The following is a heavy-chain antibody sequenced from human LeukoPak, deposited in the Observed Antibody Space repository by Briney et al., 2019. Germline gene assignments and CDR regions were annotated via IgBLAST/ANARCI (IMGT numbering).Heavy chain of an antibody. J-gene: IGHJ4*02. CDR1: GFSLTSNY. V-gene: IGHV1-46*01. CDR2: LRPTDAYT. D-gene: IGHD6-19*01. CDR3: AREGAVALKHFDL. Sequence: ASVKVSCKASGFSLTSNYMHWVRQAPGQGLEWMGYLRPTDAYTGYAPKFQGRVTVTRDTSTNTVYMELSSLRSDDTAVYYCAREGAVALKHFDLWGQGTLVTVSS.